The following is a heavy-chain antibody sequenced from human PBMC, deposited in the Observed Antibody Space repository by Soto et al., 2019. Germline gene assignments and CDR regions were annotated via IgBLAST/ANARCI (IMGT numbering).Heavy chain of an antibody. Sequence: SVKVSCKASGGTFSSYAISWVRQAPGQGLEWMGGIIPIFGTANYAQKFQGRVTITADESTSTAYMELSSLRSEDTAVYYCARDQVVPAAISYHSSGIDVCGPGPTVTVSS. CDR3: ARDQVVPAAISYHSSGIDV. CDR2: IIPIFGTA. J-gene: IGHJ6*02. CDR1: GGTFSSYA. D-gene: IGHD2-2*02. V-gene: IGHV1-69*13.